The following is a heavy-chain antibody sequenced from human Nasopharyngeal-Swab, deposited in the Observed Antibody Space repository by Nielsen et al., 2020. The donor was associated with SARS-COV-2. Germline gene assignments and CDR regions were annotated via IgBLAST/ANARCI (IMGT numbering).Heavy chain of an antibody. CDR3: AKFTRGSPTPHDHYYGMDV. D-gene: IGHD1-26*01. J-gene: IGHJ6*02. Sequence: SETLSLTCTVSGGSISDFHWSWIRQPPGKGLEWIGYIFYSGSPPYNPSLTSRITMSVDTSKSQFSLKLRSVTAADTAVYYCAKFTRGSPTPHDHYYGMDVWGQGATVTVSS. CDR1: GGSISDFH. V-gene: IGHV4-59*08. CDR2: IFYSGSP.